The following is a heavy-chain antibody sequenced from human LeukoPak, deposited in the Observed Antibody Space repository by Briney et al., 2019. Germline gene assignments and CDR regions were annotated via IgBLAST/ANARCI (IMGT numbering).Heavy chain of an antibody. V-gene: IGHV1-2*02. CDR3: ARDSPTHAHWFDP. CDR1: GYTFTGYY. CDR2: INPNSGDT. Sequence: ASVKVSCKASGYTFTGYYIHWMRQAPGQGLECMGWINPNSGDTNYAQKLQGRVTMTTDTSTSTAYMELRSLRSDDTAVYYCARDSPTHAHWFDPWGQGTLVTVSS. J-gene: IGHJ5*02.